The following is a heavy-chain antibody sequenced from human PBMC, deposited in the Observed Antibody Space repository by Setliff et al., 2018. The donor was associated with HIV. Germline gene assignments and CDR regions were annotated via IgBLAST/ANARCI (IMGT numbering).Heavy chain of an antibody. CDR1: GFTVSNNY. CDR3: ARGGKWDSSGSSAFDI. V-gene: IGHV3-66*02. J-gene: IGHJ3*02. Sequence: GGSLRLSCAASGFTVSNNYMSWVRQGPGKGLEWVSVIYSVGSTYYADSVKGRFTISRDNSKNTVYLQMNSLRAEDTAVYYCARGGKWDSSGSSAFDIWGQGKMVTVSS. CDR2: IYSVGST. D-gene: IGHD3-22*01.